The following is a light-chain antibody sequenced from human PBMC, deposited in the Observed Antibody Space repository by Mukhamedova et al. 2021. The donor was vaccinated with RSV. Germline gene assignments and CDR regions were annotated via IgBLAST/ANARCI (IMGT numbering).Light chain of an antibody. Sequence: WYQRRVHGKPPKLLIYDVSNLDREVPSRFSGSGSGTEFTLTISSLQPEDFAFYYCQHFSSYPLSFGPGTKVDV. J-gene: IGKJ3*01. CDR3: QHFSSYPLS. V-gene: IGKV1-13*02. CDR2: DVS.